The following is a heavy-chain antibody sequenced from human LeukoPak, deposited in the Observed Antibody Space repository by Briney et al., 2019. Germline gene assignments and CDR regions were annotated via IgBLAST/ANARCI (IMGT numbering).Heavy chain of an antibody. CDR3: ARDLGYCTNGVCHTRFDY. Sequence: PGGSLRLSCAASGFTSSSYALNWVRQAPGKGLEWVATVSGSGDRMYHADSVKGRFTISRDNSKNTIYLQMNGLRAEDTAVYYCARDLGYCTNGVCHTRFDYWGQGTLVAVSS. CDR1: GFTSSSYA. V-gene: IGHV3-23*01. D-gene: IGHD2-8*01. CDR2: VSGSGDRM. J-gene: IGHJ4*02.